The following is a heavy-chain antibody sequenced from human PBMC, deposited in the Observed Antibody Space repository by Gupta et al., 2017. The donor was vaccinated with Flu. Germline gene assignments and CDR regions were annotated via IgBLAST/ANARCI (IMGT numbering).Heavy chain of an antibody. CDR1: GYTFTSYG. V-gene: IGHV1-18*01. CDR3: ARDKMRYYDFWSGYYWFDP. D-gene: IGHD3-3*01. CDR2: ISAYNGNT. Sequence: QVQLVQSGAEVKKPGASVKVSCKASGYTFTSYGISWVRQAPGQGLEWMGWISAYNGNTNYAQKLQGRVTMTTDTSTSTAYMELRSLRSDDTAVYYCARDKMRYYDFWSGYYWFDPWGQGTLVTVSS. J-gene: IGHJ5*02.